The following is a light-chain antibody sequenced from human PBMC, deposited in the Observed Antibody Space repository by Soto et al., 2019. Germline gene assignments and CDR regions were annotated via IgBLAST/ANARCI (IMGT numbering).Light chain of an antibody. J-gene: IGKJ4*01. CDR1: QDIKKD. V-gene: IGKV1-6*01. Sequence: MQMTQSPSSLSASVGGRVTITFRASQDIKKDLGWYQQKPGKAPKLLIYASFTLQSGFPSRFSGSGYGTDFTLTISSLQPEDSATYFCQQDYSYPLTFGGGTKVEVK. CDR3: QQDYSYPLT. CDR2: ASF.